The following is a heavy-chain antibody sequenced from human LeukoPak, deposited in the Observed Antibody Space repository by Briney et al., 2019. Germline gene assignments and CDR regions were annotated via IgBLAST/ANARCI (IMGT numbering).Heavy chain of an antibody. D-gene: IGHD4-23*01. CDR2: ISYDGSEK. CDR3: ARDFGNSDTYYYYYGMDV. CDR1: GFTFSSYP. Sequence: GGSLRLSCAASGFTFSSYPMHWVRQAPGKGLEWVVVISYDGSEKHYADPVKGRFTISRDNSKNTLYLQMNSLRAEDTAVYYCARDFGNSDTYYYYYGMDVWGQGTTVTVSS. V-gene: IGHV3-30-3*01. J-gene: IGHJ6*02.